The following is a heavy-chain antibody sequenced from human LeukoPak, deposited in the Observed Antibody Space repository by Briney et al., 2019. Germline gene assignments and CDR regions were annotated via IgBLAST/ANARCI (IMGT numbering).Heavy chain of an antibody. D-gene: IGHD3-22*01. CDR3: ARAGSHYDSSGYYWDYFDY. CDR2: ISYDSAYI. J-gene: IGHJ4*02. Sequence: GSLRLSCAASGFTFSTYSVNWVRQAPGTGLEWVSSISYDSAYIFYADSVKGRFTISRDNAKNSLYLQMNSLRAEDTAVYYCARAGSHYDSSGYYWDYFDYWGQGTLVTVSS. CDR1: GFTFSTYS. V-gene: IGHV3-21*01.